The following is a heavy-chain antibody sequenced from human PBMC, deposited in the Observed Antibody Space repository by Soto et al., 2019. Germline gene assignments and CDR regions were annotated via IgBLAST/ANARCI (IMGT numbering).Heavy chain of an antibody. CDR1: GGSISSSSYY. J-gene: IGHJ6*02. Sequence: SETLSLTCTVSGGSISSSSYYWGWIRQPPGKGLEWIGSIYYSGSTYYNPSLKSRVTISVDTSKNQFSLKLSSVTAADTAVYYCARRKREQLVLYYYYGMDVWGQGTTVTVSS. CDR3: ARRKREQLVLYYYYGMDV. V-gene: IGHV4-39*01. D-gene: IGHD6-6*01. CDR2: IYYSGST.